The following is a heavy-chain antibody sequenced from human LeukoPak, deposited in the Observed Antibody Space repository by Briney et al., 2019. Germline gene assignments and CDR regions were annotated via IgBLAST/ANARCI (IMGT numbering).Heavy chain of an antibody. CDR3: ARTTEDCSSTSCYQYWFDP. Sequence: SETLSLTCTVSGGSISSYYWSWIRQPPGKGLEWIGYIHYSGSTSYNPSLKSRVTISVDTSKNQISLKVGSATAADTAVYYCARTTEDCSSTSCYQYWFDPWGQGTLVTVSS. D-gene: IGHD2-2*01. CDR2: IHYSGST. J-gene: IGHJ5*02. CDR1: GGSISSYY. V-gene: IGHV4-59*01.